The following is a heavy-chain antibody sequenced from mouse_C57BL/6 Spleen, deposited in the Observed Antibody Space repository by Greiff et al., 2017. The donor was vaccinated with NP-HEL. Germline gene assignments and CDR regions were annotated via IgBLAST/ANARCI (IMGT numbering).Heavy chain of an antibody. V-gene: IGHV5-17*01. Sequence: EVKLQESGGGLVKPGGSLKLSCAASGFTFSDYGMHWVRQAPEKGLEWVAYISSGSSTIYYADTVKGRFTISRDNAKNTLFLQMTSLRSEDTAMYYCARVSEDYYGSSRGAMDYWGQGTSVTVSS. J-gene: IGHJ4*01. D-gene: IGHD1-1*01. CDR3: ARVSEDYYGSSRGAMDY. CDR2: ISSGSSTI. CDR1: GFTFSDYG.